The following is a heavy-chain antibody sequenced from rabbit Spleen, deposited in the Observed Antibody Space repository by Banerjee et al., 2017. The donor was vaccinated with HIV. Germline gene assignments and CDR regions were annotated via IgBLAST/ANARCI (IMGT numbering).Heavy chain of an antibody. CDR2: IDSGSSAFT. Sequence: QSLEESGGGLVKPGASLTLTCIASGVSFSGDSYMCWVRQAPGKGPEWIACIDSGSSAFTYFANWAKGRFTISKTSSTTVTLQMTSLTAADTATYFCARDSASSFSSYGMDLWGPGTLVTVS. V-gene: IGHV1S40*01. CDR1: GVSFSGDSY. CDR3: ARDSASSFSSYGMDL. D-gene: IGHD8-1*01. J-gene: IGHJ6*01.